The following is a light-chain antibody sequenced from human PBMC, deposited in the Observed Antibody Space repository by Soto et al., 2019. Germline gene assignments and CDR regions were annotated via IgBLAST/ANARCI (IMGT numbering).Light chain of an antibody. CDR3: QQNGSSPRT. Sequence: EIVLTQSPGTLSLSPGERATLSCRASQSVSSSYLAWYQQKPGQAPRLLIYGASSRDTGIPDRFSGSGSGTDFPLTISRLEPEDFAVYYCQQNGSSPRTFGQGTKVEIK. J-gene: IGKJ1*01. CDR1: QSVSSSY. CDR2: GAS. V-gene: IGKV3-20*01.